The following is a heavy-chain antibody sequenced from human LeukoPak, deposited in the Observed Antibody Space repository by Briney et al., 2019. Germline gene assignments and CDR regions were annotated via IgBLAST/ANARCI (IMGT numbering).Heavy chain of an antibody. J-gene: IGHJ6*02. CDR3: ARDSVVRGASGYGMDV. D-gene: IGHD3-10*01. CDR2: IYYSGST. V-gene: IGHV4-59*01. CDR1: GGSISSYY. Sequence: SSETLSLTCTVSGGSISSYYWSWIRQPPGKGLEWIGYIYYSGSTNYNPSLKSRVTISVDTSKNQFSLKLSSVTAADTAVYYCARDSVVRGASGYGMDVWGQGTTVTVSS.